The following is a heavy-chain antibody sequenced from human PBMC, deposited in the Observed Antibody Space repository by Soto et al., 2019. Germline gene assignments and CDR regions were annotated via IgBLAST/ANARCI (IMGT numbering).Heavy chain of an antibody. J-gene: IGHJ4*02. Sequence: LRLSCSASGFTFSSYAMSWVRQAPGKGLEWVSAISGSGGSTYYADSVKGRFTISRDNSKNTLYLQMNSLRAEDTAVYYCAKLGSENYDSSGYYYKHYFDYWGQGTLVTVSS. CDR1: GFTFSSYA. CDR3: AKLGSENYDSSGYYYKHYFDY. V-gene: IGHV3-23*01. D-gene: IGHD3-22*01. CDR2: ISGSGGST.